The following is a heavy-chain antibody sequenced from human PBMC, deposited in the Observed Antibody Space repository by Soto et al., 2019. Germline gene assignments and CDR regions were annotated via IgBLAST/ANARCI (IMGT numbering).Heavy chain of an antibody. CDR3: AREYYYGSRSYYLDY. CDR2: IYYSGST. V-gene: IGHV4-59*01. D-gene: IGHD3-10*01. CDR1: GGSISSYY. Sequence: SETLSLTCTVSGGSISSYYWSWIRRPPGKGLEWIGYIYYSGSTNYNPSLKSRVTISVDTSKNQFSLKLSSVTAADTAVYYCAREYYYGSRSYYLDYWGQGTLVTVSS. J-gene: IGHJ4*02.